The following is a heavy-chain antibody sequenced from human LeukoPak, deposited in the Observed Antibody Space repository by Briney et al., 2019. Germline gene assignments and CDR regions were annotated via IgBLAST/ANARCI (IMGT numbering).Heavy chain of an antibody. CDR3: ARGPHGGFVIIPTEF. J-gene: IGHJ4*02. V-gene: IGHV3-21*01. D-gene: IGHD3-3*01. CDR2: IDSSTSYI. Sequence: GGSLRLSCAASGFTFSSYAMNWVRQAPGKGLEWVSSIDSSTSYIYYADSVKGRFTISRANAKNSLFLQMNSLRAEDTAVYYCARGPHGGFVIIPTEFWGQGTLVTVSS. CDR1: GFTFSSYA.